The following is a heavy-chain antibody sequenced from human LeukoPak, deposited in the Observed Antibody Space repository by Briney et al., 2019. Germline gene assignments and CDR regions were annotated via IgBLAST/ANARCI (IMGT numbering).Heavy chain of an antibody. V-gene: IGHV3-7*05. CDR3: ARDAGGAWPFDY. CDR1: GFTFSTYW. Sequence: PGGSLRLSCAVSGFTFSTYWMSWVRQAPGKGLEWVANIKQDGSEKYYVDSVKGRFTISRDNSKNTLSLEMNSLRADDTATYYCARDAGGAWPFDYWGQGTRVIVSS. J-gene: IGHJ4*02. D-gene: IGHD4-17*01. CDR2: IKQDGSEK.